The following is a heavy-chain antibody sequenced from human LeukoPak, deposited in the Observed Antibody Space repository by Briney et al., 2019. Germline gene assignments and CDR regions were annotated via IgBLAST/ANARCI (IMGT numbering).Heavy chain of an antibody. J-gene: IGHJ4*02. CDR2: ISSSSYI. D-gene: IGHD3-3*01. CDR3: ARDPVSVGLRINSDY. CDR1: GFTFSSYS. V-gene: IGHV3-21*01. Sequence: GGSLRLSCAASGFTFSSYSMNWVRQAPGKGLEWVSSISSSSYIYYADSVKGRFTISRDNSKNTLYLQMNSLRAEDTAVYYCARDPVSVGLRINSDYWGQGTLVTVSS.